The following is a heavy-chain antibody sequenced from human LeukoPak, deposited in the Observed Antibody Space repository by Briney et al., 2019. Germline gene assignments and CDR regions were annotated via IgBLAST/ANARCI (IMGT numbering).Heavy chain of an antibody. CDR2: IYHSGIT. CDR1: GYSISSGYY. J-gene: IGHJ4*02. V-gene: IGHV4-38-2*02. Sequence: PSETLSLTCNVSGYSISSGYYWGWIRQPPGKGLEWIGKIYHSGITAYNPSLKSRVTISVDTSENHFSLKLTSVTAADTAVYYCARGSGYSYGFTGRERTKSRLDYWGQGTLVTVSS. CDR3: ARGSGYSYGFTGRERTKSRLDY. D-gene: IGHD5-18*01.